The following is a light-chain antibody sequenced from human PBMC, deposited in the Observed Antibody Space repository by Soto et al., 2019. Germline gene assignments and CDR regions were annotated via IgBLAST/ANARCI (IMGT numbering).Light chain of an antibody. CDR1: SSNIGNNA. Sequence: QSVLTQPPSVSEAPRQRGTISCSGSSSNIGNNAVNWYQQLPGKAPKLLIYYDDLLPSGVSDRFSGSKSGTSASLAISGLQSEDEADYYCAAWDDSLNGYVFVTGTKVT. J-gene: IGLJ1*01. V-gene: IGLV1-36*01. CDR2: YDD. CDR3: AAWDDSLNGYV.